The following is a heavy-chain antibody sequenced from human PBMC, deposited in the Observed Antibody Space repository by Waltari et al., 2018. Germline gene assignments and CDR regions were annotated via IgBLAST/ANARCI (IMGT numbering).Heavy chain of an antibody. J-gene: IGHJ6*02. CDR2: INHSGST. CDR1: GGSFSGYY. D-gene: IGHD3-10*01. CDR3: ARHVMVRNYYYGMDV. V-gene: IGHV4-34*01. Sequence: QVQLQQWGAGLLKPSETLSLTCAVYGGSFSGYYWSWIRQPPGKGLEWMGEINHSGSTNYNPSLKSRVTISVDTSKNQFSLKLSSVTAADTAVYYCARHVMVRNYYYGMDVWGQGTTVTVSS.